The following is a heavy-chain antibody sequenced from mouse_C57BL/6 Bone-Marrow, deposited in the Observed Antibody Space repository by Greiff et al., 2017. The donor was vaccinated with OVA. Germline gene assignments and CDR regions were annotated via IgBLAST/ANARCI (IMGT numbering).Heavy chain of an antibody. CDR3: TRRDDYGKLRAYAMDY. D-gene: IGHD1-1*01. J-gene: IGHJ4*01. Sequence: EVQLQQSGTVLARPGASVKMSCKTSGYTFTSYWMHWVKQRPGQGLEWIGAIYPGNSDTSYNQKFKGKAKLTAVTSASTAYMELSSLTNEDSAVYYCTRRDDYGKLRAYAMDYWGQGTSVTVSS. V-gene: IGHV1-5*01. CDR2: IYPGNSDT. CDR1: GYTFTSYW.